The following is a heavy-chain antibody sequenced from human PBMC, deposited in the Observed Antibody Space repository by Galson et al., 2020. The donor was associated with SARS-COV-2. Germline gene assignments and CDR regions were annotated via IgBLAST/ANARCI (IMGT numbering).Heavy chain of an antibody. Sequence: ASVKVSCKVSGYTLTELSMHWVRQAPGKGLEWMGGFDPEDGETIYAQKFQGRVTMTEDTSTDTAYMELSSLRSEDTAVYYCATGPGYCSSTSCPEQGWFDPWGQGTLVTVS. CDR1: GYTLTELS. CDR3: ATGPGYCSSTSCPEQGWFDP. V-gene: IGHV1-24*01. J-gene: IGHJ5*02. D-gene: IGHD2-2*01. CDR2: FDPEDGET.